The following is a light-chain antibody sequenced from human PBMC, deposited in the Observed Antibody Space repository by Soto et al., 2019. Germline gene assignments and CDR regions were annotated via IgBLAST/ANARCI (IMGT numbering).Light chain of an antibody. Sequence: EIVMPQSPATLSVSPGERATLSCRASQSVSSNFAWYQQRPAQAPRLLIYDVSTRATGGPTRFSGSGSGTEFTITISSLQSEDFAVYYCQQYHDWSLTCVGGNRVEIK. CDR1: QSVSSN. CDR2: DVS. V-gene: IGKV3D-15*01. CDR3: QQYHDWSLT. J-gene: IGKJ4*01.